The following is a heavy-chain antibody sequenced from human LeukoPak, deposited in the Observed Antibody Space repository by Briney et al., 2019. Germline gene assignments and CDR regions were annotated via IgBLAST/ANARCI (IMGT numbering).Heavy chain of an antibody. Sequence: PSQTLSLTCTVSGGSISSGGYYWSWIPQHPGKDLEWIGYIYYSGSTYYNPSLKRRVTITVDTSKNQFSLKLSSVTAADTAVYYCASCSSTSCYLKYWGQGTLVTVSS. CDR1: GGSISSGGYY. J-gene: IGHJ4*02. CDR2: IYYSGST. D-gene: IGHD2-2*01. CDR3: ASCSSTSCYLKY. V-gene: IGHV4-31*03.